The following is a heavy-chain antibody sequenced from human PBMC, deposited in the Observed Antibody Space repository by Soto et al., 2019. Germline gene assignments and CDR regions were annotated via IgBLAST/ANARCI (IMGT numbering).Heavy chain of an antibody. V-gene: IGHV3-48*02. CDR3: ASAVTWGLDV. J-gene: IGHJ6*02. CDR2: ISRSSTGI. CDR1: GFTFSLYS. Sequence: EVQLVESGGGLVQPGGSLRLSCAASGFTFSLYSMSWVRQAPGKGLEWVSYISRSSTGIHYADSVKGRFTISRDDATNAMHLQMNSLRDGDTAVYYCASAVTWGLDVWGQGTTVRISS. D-gene: IGHD3-10*01.